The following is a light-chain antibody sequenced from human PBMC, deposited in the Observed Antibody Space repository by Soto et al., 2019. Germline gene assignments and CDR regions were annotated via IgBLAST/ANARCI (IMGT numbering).Light chain of an antibody. CDR3: QQYGSSPSYT. V-gene: IGKV3-20*01. CDR2: GAS. Sequence: EIVLTQSPGTLSLSPGERATLSCRASQSVSSSYLAWYQQKPGQAPRLLIYGASSRATGIPDRFSGSGSGTAFTLTISRLEPEDFAVYYCQQYGSSPSYTFGQGTELEIK. J-gene: IGKJ2*01. CDR1: QSVSSSY.